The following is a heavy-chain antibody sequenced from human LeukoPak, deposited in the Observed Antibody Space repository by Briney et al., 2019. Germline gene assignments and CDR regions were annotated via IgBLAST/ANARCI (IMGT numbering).Heavy chain of an antibody. J-gene: IGHJ4*02. CDR3: ARSRSSWYDLFDS. CDR2: IFYSGTT. V-gene: IGHV4-59*01. Sequence: GSLRLSCAASGFTFSSYAMSWVRKSPGKGLEWIGHIFYSGTTNYNPSLKRRVSLSIDTSNNQFSLILSSVTAADTAIYYCARSRSSWYDLFDSWGQGTLVTVSS. CDR1: GFTFSSYA. D-gene: IGHD6-13*01.